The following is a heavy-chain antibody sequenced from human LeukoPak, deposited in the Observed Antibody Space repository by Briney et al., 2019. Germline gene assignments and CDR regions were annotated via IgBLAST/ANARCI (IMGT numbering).Heavy chain of an antibody. J-gene: IGHJ4*02. CDR3: ARDLIHRSGEADY. Sequence: GGSLRLSCATSGFTFSDFYMSWIRQAPGKGLEWISYISSSGSSTNYADSVKGRFTISRDNAKNSLYLQMNGLRAEDTAVYYCARDLIHRSGEADYWGQGTLVTVSS. CDR1: GFTFSDFY. V-gene: IGHV3-11*05. D-gene: IGHD3-22*01. CDR2: ISSSGSST.